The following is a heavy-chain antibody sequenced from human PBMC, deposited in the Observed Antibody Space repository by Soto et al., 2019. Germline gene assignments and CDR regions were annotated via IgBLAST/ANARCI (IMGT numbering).Heavy chain of an antibody. V-gene: IGHV4-31*03. CDR2: IYYTGST. CDR1: GGSIYTGGFY. D-gene: IGHD1-26*01. J-gene: IGHJ4*02. CDR3: ATSLVTSRARVDY. Sequence: PSETLSLTCTISGGSIYTGGFYWSWIRQLPGKGLEWLGYIYYTGSTQYTPSLKSRLSISTDTSDNQFSLRLNSVTAADTAVYYCATSLVTSRARVDYWGXGTPVTVSS.